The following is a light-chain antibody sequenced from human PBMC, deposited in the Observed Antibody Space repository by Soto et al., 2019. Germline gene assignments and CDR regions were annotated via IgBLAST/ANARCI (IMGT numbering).Light chain of an antibody. CDR3: QQYKSYPRT. CDR1: QSLSSW. CDR2: DAS. J-gene: IGKJ1*01. V-gene: IGKV1-5*01. Sequence: DIPMTQSPSTLSASVGDRVTITCRASQSLSSWLAWYQQKPGKAPKLLIYDASSLESGVPSRFSGSGSGTEFTLTISSLQPDDFATYDSQQYKSYPRTFGQGTKVEIK.